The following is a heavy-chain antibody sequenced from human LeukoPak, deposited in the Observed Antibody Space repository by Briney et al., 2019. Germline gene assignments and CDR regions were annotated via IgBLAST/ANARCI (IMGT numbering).Heavy chain of an antibody. CDR1: GFTFSNYG. Sequence: SGRSLRLSCAAPGFTFSNYGMHWVRQAPGKGLEWVAVISYDGSNKYYVDSVKGRFTISRDNSKNTLYLQMNSLRAEDTAVYYCAKGLIATRDGDDYWGQGTLVTVSS. D-gene: IGHD6-6*01. V-gene: IGHV3-30*18. CDR3: AKGLIATRDGDDY. J-gene: IGHJ4*02. CDR2: ISYDGSNK.